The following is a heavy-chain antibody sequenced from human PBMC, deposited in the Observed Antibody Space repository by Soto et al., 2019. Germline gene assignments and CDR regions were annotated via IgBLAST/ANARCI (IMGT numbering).Heavy chain of an antibody. CDR3: AKDPKTHIDCSSTSCYWDYFDY. CDR1: GFTFSSYA. J-gene: IGHJ4*02. Sequence: EVQLLESGGGLVQPGGSLRLSCAASGFTFSSYAMSWVRQAPGKGLEWVSAISGSGGSTYYADSVKGRFTISRDNSKNTLYLQMNSLRAEDTAVYYCAKDPKTHIDCSSTSCYWDYFDYWGQGTLVTVSS. CDR2: ISGSGGST. D-gene: IGHD2-2*01. V-gene: IGHV3-23*01.